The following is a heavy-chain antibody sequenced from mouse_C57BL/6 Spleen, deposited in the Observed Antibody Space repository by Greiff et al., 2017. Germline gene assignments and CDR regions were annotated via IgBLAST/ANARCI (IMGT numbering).Heavy chain of an antibody. Sequence: VQLQQSGPVLVKPGASVTMSCTASGYTFTDYYMHWVKQSHGKSLEWIGVINPYNGGTSYNQKFKGKATLTVDKSSSTAYMELNSLTSEDAAVDYCARRGYGSSSFAYWGQGTLVTVSA. V-gene: IGHV1-19*01. CDR1: GYTFTDYY. D-gene: IGHD1-1*01. J-gene: IGHJ3*01. CDR2: INPYNGGT. CDR3: ARRGYGSSSFAY.